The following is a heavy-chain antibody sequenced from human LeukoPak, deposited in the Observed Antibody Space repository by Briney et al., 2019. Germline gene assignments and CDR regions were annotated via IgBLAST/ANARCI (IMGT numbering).Heavy chain of an antibody. V-gene: IGHV1-18*01. CDR2: ISAYNGNT. CDR3: TAAVRGYYYMDV. Sequence: GSVKVSCKASGYTFTSYGISWVRQAPGQGLEWMGWISAYNGNTNYAQKLQGRVTMTTDTSTSTAYMALRSLRSDDTAVYYCTAAVRGYYYMDVWGKGTTVTISS. J-gene: IGHJ6*03. CDR1: GYTFTSYG. D-gene: IGHD6-13*01.